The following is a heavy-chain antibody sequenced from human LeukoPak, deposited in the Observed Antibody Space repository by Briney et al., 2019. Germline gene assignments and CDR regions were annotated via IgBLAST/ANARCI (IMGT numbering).Heavy chain of an antibody. D-gene: IGHD3/OR15-3a*01. V-gene: IGHV3-30*04. J-gene: IGHJ5*02. Sequence: GGSLRLSCAASGFTFSSYAMHWVRQAPGKGLEWVAFIRYDGSNKYYADSVKGRFTISRDNSKNTLYLQMNSLRAEDTAVYYCARPEVGALDWWWFDPWGQGTLVTVSS. CDR1: GFTFSSYA. CDR2: IRYDGSNK. CDR3: ARPEVGALDWWWFDP.